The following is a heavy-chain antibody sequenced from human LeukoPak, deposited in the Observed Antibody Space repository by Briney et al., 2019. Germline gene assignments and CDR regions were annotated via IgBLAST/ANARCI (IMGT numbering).Heavy chain of an antibody. CDR2: IYYSGST. V-gene: IGHV4-31*03. CDR3: ARDPLRAVAGPAD. CDR1: GGSISSGAYY. D-gene: IGHD6-19*01. Sequence: SQTLSLTCTVSGGSISSGAYYWPWIRQHPGKGLEWIGYIYYSGSTYYNPSLKSRVTISVDTSKNQFSLKLSSVTAADTAVYYCARDPLRAVAGPADWGQGTLVTVSS. J-gene: IGHJ4*02.